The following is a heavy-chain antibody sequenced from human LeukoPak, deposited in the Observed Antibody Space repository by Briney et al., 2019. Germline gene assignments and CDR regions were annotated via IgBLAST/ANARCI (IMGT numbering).Heavy chain of an antibody. V-gene: IGHV3-11*01. D-gene: IGHD2-2*01. Sequence: GGSLRPSCAASGFTFSDYYMSWIRQAPGKGLERVSYISSSGSTIYYADSVKGRFTISRDNAKNSLYLQMNSLRAEDTAVYYCARGLVPAASREGFDPWGQGTLVTVSS. J-gene: IGHJ5*02. CDR2: ISSSGSTI. CDR3: ARGLVPAASREGFDP. CDR1: GFTFSDYY.